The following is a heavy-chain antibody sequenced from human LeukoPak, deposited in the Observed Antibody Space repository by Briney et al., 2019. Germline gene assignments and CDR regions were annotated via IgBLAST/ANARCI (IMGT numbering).Heavy chain of an antibody. Sequence: PSETLSLTCTVSGGSISSYYWSWIRQPPGKGLEWIGYIYYSGSTNYNPSLKSRVTISVDTSKNQFSLKLSSVTAADTAVYYCASLWRGFDYWGQGTLVTVSS. J-gene: IGHJ4*02. CDR2: IYYSGST. V-gene: IGHV4-59*12. CDR1: GGSISSYY. D-gene: IGHD3-3*01. CDR3: ASLWRGFDY.